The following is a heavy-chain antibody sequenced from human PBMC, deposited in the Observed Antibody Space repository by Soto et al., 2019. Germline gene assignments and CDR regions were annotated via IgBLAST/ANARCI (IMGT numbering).Heavy chain of an antibody. Sequence: QVQLVQSGAEVKKPGASVKVSCKASGYTFTSYDINWVRQATGQGFEWMGWMNSNSGNAGYAQRCQGRVTMTWNTAISTAYMDLSSLRSEDTAVYYRARSQSRTSAAGVVDYWGQGTLVPVSS. V-gene: IGHV1-8*01. CDR1: GYTFTSYD. CDR2: MNSNSGNA. CDR3: ARSQSRTSAAGVVDY. D-gene: IGHD6-13*01. J-gene: IGHJ4*02.